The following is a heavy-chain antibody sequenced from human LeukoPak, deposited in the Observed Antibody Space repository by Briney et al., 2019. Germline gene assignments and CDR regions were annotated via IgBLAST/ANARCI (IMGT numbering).Heavy chain of an antibody. J-gene: IGHJ4*02. Sequence: SQTLSLTCTVSGGSISSGDYYWSWIRQPPGKGLEWIGYIYYSGSTYYNPSLKSRVTISVDTSKNQFSLKLSSVTAADTAVYYCARDPVAGIVVVNWGQGTLVTVSS. CDR2: IYYSGST. D-gene: IGHD3-22*01. V-gene: IGHV4-30-4*01. CDR3: ARDPVAGIVVVN. CDR1: GGSISSGDYY.